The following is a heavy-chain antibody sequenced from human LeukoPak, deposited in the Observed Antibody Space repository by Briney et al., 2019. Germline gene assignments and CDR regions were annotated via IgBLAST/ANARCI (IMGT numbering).Heavy chain of an antibody. V-gene: IGHV3-23*01. D-gene: IGHD3-16*01. J-gene: IGHJ3*02. CDR3: ATYYDYIWGSRNAFDI. CDR2: IRGSGGST. Sequence: TGGSLRLSCAASGFTFSSYGVSWVRQAPGKGLEWVSGIRGSGGSTYYADSVKGRFTISRDNSKKTLYMQMNSLRAEDTAVYYCATYYDYIWGSRNAFDIWGQGTMVTVSS. CDR1: GFTFSSYG.